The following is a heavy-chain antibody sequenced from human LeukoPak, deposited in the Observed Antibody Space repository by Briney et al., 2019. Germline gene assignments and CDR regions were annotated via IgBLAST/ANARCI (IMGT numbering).Heavy chain of an antibody. J-gene: IGHJ5*02. V-gene: IGHV4-31*03. CDR1: GGSISSGGYY. D-gene: IGHD3-22*01. Sequence: SQTLPLTCTVSGGSISSGGYYWSWIRQRPGKGLEWIGYIYYSGSTYYNPSLKSRVTISVDTSKNQFSLKLSSVTAADTAVYYCARSLAHYYDSSGYFDPWGQGTLVTVSS. CDR3: ARSLAHYYDSSGYFDP. CDR2: IYYSGST.